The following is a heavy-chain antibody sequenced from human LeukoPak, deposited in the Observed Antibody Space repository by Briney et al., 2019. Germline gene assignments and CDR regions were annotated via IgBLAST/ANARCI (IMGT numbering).Heavy chain of an antibody. J-gene: IGHJ4*02. CDR2: IYPGDSDT. D-gene: IGHD3-10*01. V-gene: IGHV5-51*01. CDR3: ARQLRIRGVTFDY. Sequence: GESLKISCKGSGYSFTSYWIGWARQMPGKGLEWMGIIYPGDSDTRYSPSFQGQVTISADKSISTAYLQWSSLKASDTAMYYCARQLRIRGVTFDYWGQGTLVTVSS. CDR1: GYSFTSYW.